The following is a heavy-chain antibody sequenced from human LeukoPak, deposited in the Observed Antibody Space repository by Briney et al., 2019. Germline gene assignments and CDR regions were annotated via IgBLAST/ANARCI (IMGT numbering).Heavy chain of an antibody. J-gene: IGHJ6*03. CDR2: INPNSGGT. D-gene: IGHD2-15*01. Sequence: GASVKVSCKASGYTFTGYYMHWVRQAPGQGLEWMGWINPNSGGTNYAQKFQGRVTMTRDTSISTAYMELSRLRSDDTAVYYCAREVVVAATPSNSTYYYYMDVWGKGTTVTVSS. CDR1: GYTFTGYY. V-gene: IGHV1-2*02. CDR3: AREVVVAATPSNSTYYYYMDV.